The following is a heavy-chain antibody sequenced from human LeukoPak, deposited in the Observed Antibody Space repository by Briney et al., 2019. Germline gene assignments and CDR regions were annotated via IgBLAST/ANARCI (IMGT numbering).Heavy chain of an antibody. Sequence: GGSLRLSCAASEFTFSNYAMSWVRQAPGKGLEWVSGITGRGDSTYYADSVKGRFTVSRDNSKNTLYLQMNSLKTEDTAVYYCTTLLMYWGQGTLVTVSS. V-gene: IGHV3-23*01. CDR3: TTLLMY. J-gene: IGHJ4*02. CDR1: EFTFSNYA. D-gene: IGHD1-14*01. CDR2: ITGRGDST.